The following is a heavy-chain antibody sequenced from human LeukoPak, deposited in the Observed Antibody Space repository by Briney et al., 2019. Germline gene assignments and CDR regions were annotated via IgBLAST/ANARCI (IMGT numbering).Heavy chain of an antibody. CDR3: ARGLTMVRGVRDAFDI. Sequence: PGGSLRLSCAASGFTFSSYDTHWVRQATGKGLEWVSAIGTAGDTYYPGSVKGRFTISRENAKNSLYLQMNSLRAGDTAVYYCARGLTMVRGVRDAFDIWGQGTMVTVSS. D-gene: IGHD3-10*01. CDR1: GFTFSSYD. J-gene: IGHJ3*02. V-gene: IGHV3-13*01. CDR2: IGTAGDT.